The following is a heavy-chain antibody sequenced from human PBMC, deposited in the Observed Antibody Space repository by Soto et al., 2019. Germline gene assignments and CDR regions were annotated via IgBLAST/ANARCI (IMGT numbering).Heavy chain of an antibody. D-gene: IGHD2-2*02. Sequence: ASVKVSCKASGYTFTSYYMHWVRQAPGQGLEWMGIINPSGGSTSYAQKFQGRVTMTRDTSTSTVYMELSSLRSEDTAVYYCARDASTSCYTCPNFDYWGQGTLVTVYS. CDR2: INPSGGST. CDR1: GYTFTSYY. J-gene: IGHJ4*02. V-gene: IGHV1-46*01. CDR3: ARDASTSCYTCPNFDY.